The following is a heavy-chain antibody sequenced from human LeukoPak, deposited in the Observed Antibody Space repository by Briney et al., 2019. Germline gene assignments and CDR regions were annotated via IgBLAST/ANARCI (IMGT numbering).Heavy chain of an antibody. CDR1: GGSISSYY. CDR3: ARGYYDFWSRYIIAFDI. V-gene: IGHV4-59*12. CDR2: IYYSGST. J-gene: IGHJ3*02. Sequence: SETLSLTCTVSGGSISSYYWSWLRQPPGKGLEWIGYIYYSGSTNYNPSLKSRVTISVATSKNQSSLTLSSVTAADTAVYYCARGYYDFWSRYIIAFDICGQGTMVTVSS. D-gene: IGHD3-3*01.